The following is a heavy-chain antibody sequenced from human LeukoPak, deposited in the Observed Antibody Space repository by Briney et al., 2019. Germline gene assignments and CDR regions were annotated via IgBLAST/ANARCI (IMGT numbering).Heavy chain of an antibody. Sequence: SETLSLTCTVSGGSISSYYWSWIRQPAGKGLEWIGRIYTSGSTNYNPSLKSRVTMSVDTSKNQFSLKLSSVTAADTAVYYCARDQYSYGGHHFDYWGQGTLVTVSS. J-gene: IGHJ4*02. CDR3: ARDQYSYGGHHFDY. CDR2: IYTSGST. D-gene: IGHD5-18*01. CDR1: GGSISSYY. V-gene: IGHV4-4*07.